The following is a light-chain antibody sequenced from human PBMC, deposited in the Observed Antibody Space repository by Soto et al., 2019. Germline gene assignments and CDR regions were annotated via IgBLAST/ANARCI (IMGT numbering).Light chain of an antibody. V-gene: IGKV1-5*03. J-gene: IGKJ1*01. CDR3: QQYNSYSPWT. CDR2: KAS. CDR1: QSISSW. Sequence: DIQMTQSPSTLSASVGDRVTITCRASQSISSWLAWYQQKPGKAPKLLIYKASSLESGVPSRFSGSGSRTEFTLTISSLQPDDFAPYYCQQYNSYSPWTFGQGTKVEIK.